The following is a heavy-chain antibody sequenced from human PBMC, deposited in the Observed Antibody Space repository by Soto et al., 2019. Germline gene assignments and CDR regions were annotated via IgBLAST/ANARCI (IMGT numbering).Heavy chain of an antibody. Sequence: GGSLRLSCAASGVTVGNNYMSWVRQAPGKGLEWVANIKQDGSEKYYVDSVKGRFTISRDNAKNSLYLQMNSLRAEDTAVYYCAREGIVVVPAAIFLYYYYYMDVWGKGTTVTVSS. CDR2: IKQDGSEK. CDR3: AREGIVVVPAAIFLYYYYYMDV. D-gene: IGHD2-2*01. J-gene: IGHJ6*03. V-gene: IGHV3-7*01. CDR1: GVTVGNNY.